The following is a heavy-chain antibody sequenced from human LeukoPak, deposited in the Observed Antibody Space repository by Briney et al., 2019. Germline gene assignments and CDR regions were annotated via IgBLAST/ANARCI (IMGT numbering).Heavy chain of an antibody. CDR2: IYYSGST. CDR1: GGSITGYY. Sequence: SETLSLTCTVSGGSITGYYWSWIRQPPGKGLEWIGYIYYSGSTNYNPSLKSRVTISVDISKNQFSLNLSSVTAADTAVYYCATPSSGYKIDAFDVWGQGTAVAVSS. J-gene: IGHJ3*01. D-gene: IGHD3-22*01. CDR3: ATPSSGYKIDAFDV. V-gene: IGHV4-59*01.